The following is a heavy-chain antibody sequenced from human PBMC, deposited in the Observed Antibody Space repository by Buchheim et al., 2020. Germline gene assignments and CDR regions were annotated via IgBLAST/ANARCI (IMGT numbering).Heavy chain of an antibody. D-gene: IGHD6-13*01. V-gene: IGHV3-7*01. CDR3: ARFGYSSSWPEDYYYYYGMDV. Sequence: EVQLVESGGGLVQPGGSLRLSCAASGFTFSSYWMSWVRQAPGKGLEWVANIKQDGSEKYYVDSVKGRFTISRDNAKNSLYLQMNSLRAEDTAVYYCARFGYSSSWPEDYYYYYGMDVWGQGTT. CDR1: GFTFSSYW. J-gene: IGHJ6*02. CDR2: IKQDGSEK.